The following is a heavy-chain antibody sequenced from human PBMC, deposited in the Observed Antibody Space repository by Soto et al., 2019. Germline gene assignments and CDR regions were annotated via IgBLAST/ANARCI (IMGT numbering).Heavy chain of an antibody. D-gene: IGHD3-22*01. V-gene: IGHV1-18*04. J-gene: IGHJ4*02. CDR2: ISAYNGNT. CDR3: ARDLQYYYDSSGYPEGGY. Sequence: ASVKVSCKASGYTFTSYGISWVRQAPGQGLEWMGWISAYNGNTNYAQKFQGRVTMTRDTSTSTVYMELSSLRSEDTAVYYCARDLQYYYDSSGYPEGGYWGQGTLVTVSS. CDR1: GYTFTSYG.